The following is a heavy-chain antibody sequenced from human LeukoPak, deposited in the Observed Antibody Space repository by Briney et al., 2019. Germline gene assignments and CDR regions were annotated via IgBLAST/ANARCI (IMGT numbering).Heavy chain of an antibody. D-gene: IGHD3-10*02. CDR2: ISLSGSDT. J-gene: IGHJ6*04. CDR3: AELGITMIGGV. V-gene: IGHV3-21*05. CDR1: GFTFSSYC. Sequence: PGGPLRLSCAASGFTFSSYCMSWVRQAPGKGLEWVSYISLSGSDTYYADSVTGRFTISRDNAKNSLYLQMNSLRAEDTAVYYCAELGITMIGGVWGKGTTVTISS.